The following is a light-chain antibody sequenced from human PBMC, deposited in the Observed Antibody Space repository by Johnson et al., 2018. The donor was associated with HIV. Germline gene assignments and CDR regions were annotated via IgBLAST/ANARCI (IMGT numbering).Light chain of an antibody. V-gene: IGLV1-51*01. J-gene: IGLJ1*01. CDR3: GTWDNSLIPFYG. Sequence: QSVLTQPPSVSAAPGQKVTISCSGSSSNIGNNYVSWYQQLPGTAPKLLIYDNNKRPLGIPDRFSGSKSGTSDTLDITGLQTGDEANYYCGTWDNSLIPFYGFGTATKVTVL. CDR1: SSNIGNNY. CDR2: DNN.